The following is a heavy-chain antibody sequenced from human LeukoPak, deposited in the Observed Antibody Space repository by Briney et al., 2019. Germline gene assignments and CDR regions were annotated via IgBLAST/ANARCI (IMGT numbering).Heavy chain of an antibody. CDR2: ISGSGGST. CDR3: AKDRPTVYSSSWLHFLDS. J-gene: IGHJ4*02. Sequence: GGSLRLSCAASGFTFSSYGMIWVRQAPGKGLEWVSGISGSGGSTYLADSVKGRFTISRDNSKNTLYLEMNSLRADGTAVYYCAKDRPTVYSSSWLHFLDSWGQGTLVTVSS. CDR1: GFTFSSYG. V-gene: IGHV3-23*01. D-gene: IGHD6-13*01.